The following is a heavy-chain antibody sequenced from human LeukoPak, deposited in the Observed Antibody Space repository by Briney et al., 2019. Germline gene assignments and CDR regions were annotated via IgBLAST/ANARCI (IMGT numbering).Heavy chain of an antibody. J-gene: IGHJ4*02. CDR3: ASTERCSTTCPLDY. CDR1: GGSISSYY. Sequence: SETLSLTCTVSGGSISSYYWSWIRQPPGKGLEWIGYIHYSGSTNYNPSLKSRVTISLDTSMKKFSLKLNSVTAADTAVYYCASTERCSTTCPLDYWGQGTLVTVSS. V-gene: IGHV4-59*12. CDR2: IHYSGST. D-gene: IGHD2-2*01.